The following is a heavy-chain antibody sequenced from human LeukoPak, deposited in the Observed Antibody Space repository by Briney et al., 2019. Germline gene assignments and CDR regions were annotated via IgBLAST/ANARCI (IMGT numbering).Heavy chain of an antibody. D-gene: IGHD4-17*01. V-gene: IGHV4-34*01. J-gene: IGHJ4*02. CDR2: INHSGYT. CDR3: TRMTTGHDY. Sequence: SETLSVTCAVSGVSFDDYYWAWVRQTPGKGLEWIGEINHSGYTNDSPSLKSRVTLSIDTSRKQFSLNLRSVTVADAGTYYCTRMTTGHDYWGQGTLVTVSS. CDR1: GVSFDDYY.